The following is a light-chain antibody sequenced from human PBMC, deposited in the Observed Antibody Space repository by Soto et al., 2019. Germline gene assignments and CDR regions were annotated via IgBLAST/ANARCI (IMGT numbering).Light chain of an antibody. V-gene: IGKV3-11*01. Sequence: ENVLTQSPATLSLSPVEGATLSCRASQSINTYLAWYQQKPGQAPRLLIYDASKRATGIPDRFSGGGSGTDFTLTISRLEPEDFAVYYCQQFSSYPLTFGGGTKV. CDR1: QSINTY. CDR3: QQFSSYPLT. CDR2: DAS. J-gene: IGKJ4*01.